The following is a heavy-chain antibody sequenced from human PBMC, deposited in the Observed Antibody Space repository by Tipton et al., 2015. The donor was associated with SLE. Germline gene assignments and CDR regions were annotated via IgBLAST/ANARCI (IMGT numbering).Heavy chain of an antibody. CDR3: AKGSLVVVVSPFDV. D-gene: IGHD3-22*01. Sequence: WIRHHPGKGLEWVSGISWDSAERGYVDSVRGRFTISRDNSKKTVYLEMDSLRPDDTGMYYCAKGSLVVVVSPFDVWGHGTMVTVSS. J-gene: IGHJ3*01. CDR2: ISWDSAER. V-gene: IGHV3-9*01.